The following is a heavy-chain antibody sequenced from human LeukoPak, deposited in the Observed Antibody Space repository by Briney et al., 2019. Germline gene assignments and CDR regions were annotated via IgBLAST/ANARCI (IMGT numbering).Heavy chain of an antibody. D-gene: IGHD6-19*01. J-gene: IGHJ4*02. CDR3: ARTRWIAVAGTDYFDY. Sequence: PSETLSLTCTVSGGSISSGRYCWSWIRQPAGKGLEWIGHIHTSGNTNYNPPLKSRVTISVDTSKNQCSLKLSAVTAADTAVYYCARTRWIAVAGTDYFDYWGQGTLVTVSS. V-gene: IGHV4-61*09. CDR1: GGSISSGRYC. CDR2: IHTSGNT.